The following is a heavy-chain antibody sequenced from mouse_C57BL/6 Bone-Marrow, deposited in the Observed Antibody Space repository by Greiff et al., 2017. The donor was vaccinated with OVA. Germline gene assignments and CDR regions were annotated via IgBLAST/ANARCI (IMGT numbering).Heavy chain of an antibody. CDR1: GYTFTDYE. Sequence: QVQLQQPGTELVKPGASVKLSCKASGYTFTDYEMHWVKQTPVHGLEWIGAIDPETGGTAYNQKFKGKAILTADKSSSTAYMELRSLTSEDSAVYYCTRSTVVAKAMDYWGQGTSVTVSS. CDR2: IDPETGGT. CDR3: TRSTVVAKAMDY. V-gene: IGHV1-15*01. D-gene: IGHD1-1*01. J-gene: IGHJ4*01.